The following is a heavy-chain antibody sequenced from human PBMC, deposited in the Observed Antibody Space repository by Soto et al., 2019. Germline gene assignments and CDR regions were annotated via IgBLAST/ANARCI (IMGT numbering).Heavy chain of an antibody. J-gene: IGHJ4*02. V-gene: IGHV1-69*14. CDR1: GATFSSYA. CDR2: IVPTVDTS. Sequence: QVQLVQSGAEVRQPASSVKVSCKTSGATFSSYAITWLRQAPGQGLEWMGGIVPTVDTSTYAQKFQGRVTITADKFTNTVYMELSSLRSDDTAVYYCVRVVAIPGYPDNWGQGTLVTVSP. CDR3: VRVVAIPGYPDN. D-gene: IGHD5-12*01.